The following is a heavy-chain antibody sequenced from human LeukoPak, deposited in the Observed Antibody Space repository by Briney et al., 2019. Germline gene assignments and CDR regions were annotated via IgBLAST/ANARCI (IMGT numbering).Heavy chain of an antibody. J-gene: IGHJ4*02. CDR2: IIPIFGTA. D-gene: IGHD3-22*01. CDR1: GGTFSSYA. Sequence: ASVKVSCKASGGTFSSYAISWVRQAPGQGLEWMGGIIPIFGTANYAQKFQGRVTITADESTSTAYMELSSLRSEDTAVYYCARAPYYYDSSGYGNFDYWGQGTLVTASS. CDR3: ARAPYYYDSSGYGNFDY. V-gene: IGHV1-69*13.